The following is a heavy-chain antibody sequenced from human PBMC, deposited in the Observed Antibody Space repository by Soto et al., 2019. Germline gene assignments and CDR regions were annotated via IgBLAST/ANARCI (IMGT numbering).Heavy chain of an antibody. V-gene: IGHV1-18*04. CDR1: GYTFTSYG. CDR2: ISAYNGNT. Sequence: ASVKVSCKSSGYTFTSYGISWVRQAPGQGLEWMGWISAYNGNTNYAQKLQGRVTMTTDTSTSTAYMELRSLRSDDTAVYYCARDGIDGAAGGGYYGMDVWGKGTTVNVSS. CDR3: ARDGIDGAAGGGYYGMDV. J-gene: IGHJ6*04. D-gene: IGHD6-13*01.